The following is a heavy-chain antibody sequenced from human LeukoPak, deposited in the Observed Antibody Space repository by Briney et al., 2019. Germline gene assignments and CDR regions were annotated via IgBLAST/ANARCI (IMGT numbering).Heavy chain of an antibody. Sequence: PSETLSLNCTGAGGSINGYYWSWIRQSPDKGLHWFVYIYYSGSTNYNPSLKSRVSISVDTSKNQFSLKLSSVTAADTAVYYCARQKENSWDYYGMDVWGLGTTVTVSS. V-gene: IGHV4-59*01. CDR3: ARQKENSWDYYGMDV. D-gene: IGHD3-16*01. CDR2: IYYSGST. J-gene: IGHJ6*02. CDR1: GGSINGYY.